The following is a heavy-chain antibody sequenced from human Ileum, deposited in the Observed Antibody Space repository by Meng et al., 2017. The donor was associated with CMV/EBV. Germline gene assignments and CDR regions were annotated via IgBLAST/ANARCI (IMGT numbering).Heavy chain of an antibody. CDR2: TYYRSKWYN. CDR3: VRATDGASDY. D-gene: IGHD1-1*01. Sequence: QLQLQQSGPGRVKPPQTLSRTCAISGDSVSSNRVAWNWIRQSPSRGLEWLGRTYYRSKWYNEYAVSVKSRITINPDTSKNQFSLQLNSVTPEDTAVYYCVRATDGASDYWGQGTLVTVSS. CDR1: GDSVSSNRVA. V-gene: IGHV6-1*01. J-gene: IGHJ4*02.